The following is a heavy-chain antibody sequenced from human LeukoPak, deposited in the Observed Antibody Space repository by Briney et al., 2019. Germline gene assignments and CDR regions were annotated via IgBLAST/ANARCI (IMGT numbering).Heavy chain of an antibody. CDR1: GGTFSSYA. V-gene: IGHV1-69*05. D-gene: IGHD3-22*01. J-gene: IGHJ4*02. CDR3: AREPLTMIKIRPFDY. Sequence: SVKVSCKASGGTFSSYAISWVRQAPGQGLEWMGRIIPIFGTANYAQKFQGRVTITTDESTSTAYMELSSLRSKDTAVYYCAREPLTMIKIRPFDYWGQGTLVTVSS. CDR2: IIPIFGTA.